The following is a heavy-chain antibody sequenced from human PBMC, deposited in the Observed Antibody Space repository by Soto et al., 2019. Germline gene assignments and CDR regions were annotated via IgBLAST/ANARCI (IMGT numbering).Heavy chain of an antibody. CDR1: GYTFTSYG. V-gene: IGHV1-18*01. Sequence: QVQLVQSGAEVKNPGASVKVSCKTFGYTFTSYGIGWARQAPGQGLEWMGWINTYNGNTNYAQNLQGRVTLTTDTSTSTAYMELRSLRSNDTAIYYCEMVDVYVTPSPQDVWGQGTTVTVSS. CDR2: INTYNGNT. J-gene: IGHJ6*02. D-gene: IGHD3-16*01. CDR3: EMVDVYVTPSPQDV.